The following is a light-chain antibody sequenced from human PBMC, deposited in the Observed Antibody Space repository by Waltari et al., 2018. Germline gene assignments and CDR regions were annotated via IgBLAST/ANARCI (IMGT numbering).Light chain of an antibody. J-gene: IGKJ4*01. CDR2: AAF. CDR3: HQLKAYPLT. CDR1: QDISPY. V-gene: IGKV1-9*01. Sequence: GDRVTITCRASQDISPYLAWYQQKPGTAPKLLISAAFTLQNGVPSRFSGSGSGADFTLTISNLQPEDFATYYCHQLKAYPLTFGGGTKVDIE.